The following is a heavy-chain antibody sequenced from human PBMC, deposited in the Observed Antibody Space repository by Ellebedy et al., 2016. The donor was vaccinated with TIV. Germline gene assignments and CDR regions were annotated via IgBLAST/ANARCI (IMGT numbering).Heavy chain of an antibody. D-gene: IGHD1-7*01. J-gene: IGHJ5*02. V-gene: IGHV4-59*01. CDR1: GGYISGGH. CDR2: ITYDGRT. Sequence: MPSETLSLTCTVSGGYISGGHWSWIRQPPGKGLEWIGYITYDGRTNYNPSLKSRLTISLDTSKNQFSLKLTSVTAADTAIYFCARDRRELELRGLDPWGQGTLVSVSS. CDR3: ARDRRELELRGLDP.